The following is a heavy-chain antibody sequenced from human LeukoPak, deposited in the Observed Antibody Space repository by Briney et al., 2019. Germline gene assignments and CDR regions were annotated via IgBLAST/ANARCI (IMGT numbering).Heavy chain of an antibody. J-gene: IGHJ3*02. D-gene: IGHD4-17*01. V-gene: IGHV4-59*12. CDR1: GGSISSYY. CDR2: IYYSGST. Sequence: SETLSLTCTVSGGSISSYYWSWIRQPPGKGLEWIGYIYYSGSTNYNPSLKSRVTMSVDTSKNQFSLKLSSVTAADTAVYYCAREDYGDYVDAFDIWGQGTMVTVSS. CDR3: AREDYGDYVDAFDI.